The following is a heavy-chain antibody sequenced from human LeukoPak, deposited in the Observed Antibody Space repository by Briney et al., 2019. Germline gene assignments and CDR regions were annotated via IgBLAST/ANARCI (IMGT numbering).Heavy chain of an antibody. V-gene: IGHV4-59*01. CDR1: GGSISSSY. CDR2: IYNSGIT. CDR3: AREVAVEDAFDI. J-gene: IGHJ3*02. Sequence: SETLSLTCTVSGGSISSSYWNWIRQAPGKGLEWIGYIYNSGITNYNPSLKSLVTILVDMSRNQFSLRLTSVTAADTAVYYCAREVAVEDAFDIWGQGTKVTVSS. D-gene: IGHD4-23*01.